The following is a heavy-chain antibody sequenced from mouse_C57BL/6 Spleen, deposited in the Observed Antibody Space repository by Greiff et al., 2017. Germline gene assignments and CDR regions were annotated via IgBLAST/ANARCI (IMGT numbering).Heavy chain of an antibody. CDR3: ARHEEGYYYGSSPAWFAY. Sequence: QVQLQQSGAELVKPGASVKLSCKASGYTFTEYTIHWVKQRSGQGLEWIGWFYPGSGSIKYNEKFKAKATLTADKSSSTVYMELSRLTSEDSAVYFCARHEEGYYYGSSPAWFAYWGQGTLVTVSA. CDR2: FYPGSGSI. V-gene: IGHV1-62-2*01. D-gene: IGHD1-1*01. J-gene: IGHJ3*01. CDR1: GYTFTEYT.